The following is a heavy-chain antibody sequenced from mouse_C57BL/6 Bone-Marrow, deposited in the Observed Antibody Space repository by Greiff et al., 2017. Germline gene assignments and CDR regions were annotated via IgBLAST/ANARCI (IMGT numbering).Heavy chain of an antibody. V-gene: IGHV14-3*01. CDR1: GFNIKNTY. CDR3: ARRDYYGSSLFDY. J-gene: IGHJ2*01. CDR2: IDPANGNT. Sequence: EVKLQESVAELVRPGASVKLSCTASGFNIKNTYMHWVKQRPEQGLEWIGRIDPANGNTKYAPKFQGKATITADTSSNTAYLQLSSLTSEDAAIYYCARRDYYGSSLFDYWGQGTTLTVSS. D-gene: IGHD1-1*01.